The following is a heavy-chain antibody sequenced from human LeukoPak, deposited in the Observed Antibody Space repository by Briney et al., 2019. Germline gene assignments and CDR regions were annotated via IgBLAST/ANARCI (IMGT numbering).Heavy chain of an antibody. D-gene: IGHD1-26*01. CDR2: ISYDGSDK. J-gene: IGHJ4*02. CDR1: GFTCSAYG. CDR3: AKARTSGSNHFDS. Sequence: GGSLRLSCAASGFTCSAYGMHWVRQAPGKGLEWVAVISYDGSDKNTADSVRGRFTVSRDNSKNPLYLHMNSLRAEDTAVYYCAKARTSGSNHFDSWGQGTLVTVSS. V-gene: IGHV3-30*18.